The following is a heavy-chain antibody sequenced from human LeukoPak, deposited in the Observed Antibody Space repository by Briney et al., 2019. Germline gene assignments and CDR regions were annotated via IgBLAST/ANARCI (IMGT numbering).Heavy chain of an antibody. CDR2: ISYDGNKK. J-gene: IGHJ4*02. D-gene: IGHD2-8*01. CDR1: GFTFSSYD. CDR3: AKDASDASFDY. Sequence: GGSLRLSCAASGFTFSSYDMHWVRQAPGKGLEWVATISYDGNKKYYGDSVKGRFTISRDNSKNTLYLQVDSLRTEDTAVYYCAKDASDASFDYWGQGTLVTVSS. V-gene: IGHV3-30*18.